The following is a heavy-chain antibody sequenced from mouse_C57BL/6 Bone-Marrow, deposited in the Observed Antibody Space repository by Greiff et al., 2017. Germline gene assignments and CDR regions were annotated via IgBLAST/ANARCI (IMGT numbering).Heavy chain of an antibody. CDR1: GFTFSSYA. D-gene: IGHD1-1*01. V-gene: IGHV5-9-1*02. CDR3: TRVNYGSSPRRYFDV. CDR2: ISSGGDYI. J-gene: IGHJ1*03. Sequence: EVKLVESGEGLVKPGGSLKLSCAASGFTFSSYAMSWVRQTPEKRLEWVAYISSGGDYIYYADTVKGRFTISRDNARNTLYLQMSSLKSEDTAMYYCTRVNYGSSPRRYFDVWGTGTTVTVAS.